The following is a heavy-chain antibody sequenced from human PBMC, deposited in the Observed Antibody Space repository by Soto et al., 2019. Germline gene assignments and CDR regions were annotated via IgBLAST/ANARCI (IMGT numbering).Heavy chain of an antibody. Sequence: GGSLRLSCAASGFSFTYYVMHRVRPAPGKGLEWVAVISHDGSYKYYGDAVKGRFTISRDTSKNAVYLEMNSLRPEDTAVYYCAKGLLAIVGTTLPRDAFNIWGQGTMVTVSS. V-gene: IGHV3-30*18. CDR2: ISHDGSYK. J-gene: IGHJ3*02. CDR1: GFSFTYYV. CDR3: AKGLLAIVGTTLPRDAFNI. D-gene: IGHD1-26*01.